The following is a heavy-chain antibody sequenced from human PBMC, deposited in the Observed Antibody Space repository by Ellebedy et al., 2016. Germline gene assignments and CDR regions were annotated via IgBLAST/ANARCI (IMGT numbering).Heavy chain of an antibody. V-gene: IGHV3-20*01. J-gene: IGHJ6*03. D-gene: IGHD3-3*01. CDR1: GFTFDDYG. CDR3: ARLYYDFWSGYHPSYYYYMDV. Sequence: GGSLRLXCAASGFTFDDYGMSWVRQAPGKGLEWVSGINWNGGSTGYADSVKGRFTISRDNAKNSLYLQMNSLRAEDTALYHCARLYYDFWSGYHPSYYYYMDVWGKGTTVTVSS. CDR2: INWNGGST.